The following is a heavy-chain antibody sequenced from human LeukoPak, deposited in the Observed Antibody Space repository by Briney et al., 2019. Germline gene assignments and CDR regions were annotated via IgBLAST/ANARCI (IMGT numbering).Heavy chain of an antibody. CDR3: AKDGSRGTTFFDP. Sequence: TGGSLRLSCAASGLTFSSYGMHWVRQAPGKGLEWVAVISYDGSNKYYADSVKGRFTISRDNSKNTLYLQMNSLRAEDTAVYYCAKDGSRGTTFFDPWGQGTLVTVSS. CDR1: GLTFSSYG. CDR2: ISYDGSNK. D-gene: IGHD4-11*01. V-gene: IGHV3-30*18. J-gene: IGHJ5*02.